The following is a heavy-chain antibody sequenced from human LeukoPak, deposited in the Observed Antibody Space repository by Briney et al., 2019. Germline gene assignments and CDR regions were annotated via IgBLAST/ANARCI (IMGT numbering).Heavy chain of an antibody. J-gene: IGHJ5*02. CDR1: GGSISSGSYY. D-gene: IGHD2-2*01. CDR3: AGSSTRLLQDWFDP. Sequence: PSQTLSLTCTVSGGSISSGSYYWSWIRQPAGKGLEWIGRIYTSGSTNYNPSLKSRVTISVDTSKNQFSLKLSSVTAADTAVYYCAGSSTRLLQDWFDPWGQGTLVTVSS. V-gene: IGHV4-61*02. CDR2: IYTSGST.